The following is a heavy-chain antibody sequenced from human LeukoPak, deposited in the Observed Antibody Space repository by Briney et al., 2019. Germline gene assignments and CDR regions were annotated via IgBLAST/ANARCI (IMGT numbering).Heavy chain of an antibody. CDR3: ARDPAYVWGSYRYTIYFDY. CDR1: GFTFSSYS. J-gene: IGHJ4*02. V-gene: IGHV3-21*01. CDR2: ISSSSSYI. Sequence: PGGSLRLSCAASGFTFSSYSMNWVRLAPGKGLEWVSSISSSSSYIYYADSVKGRFTISRDNAKNSLYLQMNSLRAEDTAVYYCARDPAYVWGSYRYTIYFDYWGQGTLVTVSS. D-gene: IGHD3-16*02.